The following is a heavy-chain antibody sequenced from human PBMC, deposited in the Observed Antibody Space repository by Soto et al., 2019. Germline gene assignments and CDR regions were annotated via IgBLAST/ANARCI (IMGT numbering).Heavy chain of an antibody. D-gene: IGHD3-3*01. CDR2: IYYSGST. J-gene: IGHJ5*02. CDR3: AVASITIFGVVTRFDP. Sequence: PSETLSLTCTVSGGSISSYYWSWIRQPPGKGLEWIGYIYYSGSTNYNPSLKSRVTISVDTSKNQFSLKLSSVTAADTAVYYCAVASITIFGVVTRFDPWGQGTLVTVSS. CDR1: GGSISSYY. V-gene: IGHV4-59*01.